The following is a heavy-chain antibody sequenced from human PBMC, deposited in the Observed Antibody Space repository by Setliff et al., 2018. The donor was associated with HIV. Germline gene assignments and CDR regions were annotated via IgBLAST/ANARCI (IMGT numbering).Heavy chain of an antibody. Sequence: PSETLSLTCTVSGGSISSSSYYWGWIRQSPGKGLEWIGSGFHSGTTYYNPSLKSRVTISVDTSKNQFSLKLTSVTAADTAVYYCASGYNYAYSDYWGQGTLVTV. CDR2: GFHSGTT. J-gene: IGHJ4*02. D-gene: IGHD5-18*01. CDR3: ASGYNYAYSDY. V-gene: IGHV4-39*07. CDR1: GGSISSSSYY.